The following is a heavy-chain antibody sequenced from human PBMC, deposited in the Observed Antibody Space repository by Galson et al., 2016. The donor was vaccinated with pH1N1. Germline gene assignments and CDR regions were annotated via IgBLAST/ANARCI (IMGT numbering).Heavy chain of an antibody. Sequence: SLRLSCAASRFTSRFSFSGFWMTWVRQAPGKGLEWVANIKPDGSEEYYGDSVKGRFTVSRDNTQNSLYLQMNSLRVEDTAIYYCARDARWDSGGNLDYWGQGILVTVSS. D-gene: IGHD4/OR15-4a*01. CDR3: ARDARWDSGGNLDY. CDR1: RFTSRFSFSGFW. J-gene: IGHJ4*02. V-gene: IGHV3-7*01. CDR2: IKPDGSEE.